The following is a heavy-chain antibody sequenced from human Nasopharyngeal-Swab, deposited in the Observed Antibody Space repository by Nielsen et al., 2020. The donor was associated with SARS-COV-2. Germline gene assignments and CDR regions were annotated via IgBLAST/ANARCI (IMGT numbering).Heavy chain of an antibody. Sequence: SLKISCAASGFTFENYAMHWVRQPPGKGLEWVSGITWNSGNKGYAESVQGRFTISRDNAKNSLYLQMSSLKVEDTAVYYCARDDYGSGYHSLEYYGMDVWGQGTTVTVSS. CDR2: ITWNSGNK. J-gene: IGHJ6*02. CDR3: ARDDYGSGYHSLEYYGMDV. D-gene: IGHD3-22*01. V-gene: IGHV3-9*01. CDR1: GFTFENYA.